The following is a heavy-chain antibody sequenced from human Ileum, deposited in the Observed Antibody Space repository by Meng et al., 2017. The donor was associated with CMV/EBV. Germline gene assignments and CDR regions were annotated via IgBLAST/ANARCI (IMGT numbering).Heavy chain of an antibody. D-gene: IGHD4-17*01. Sequence: AASGFTVSCLWMQLVRQAPGKGLVWVSRINADGSSINYADSVKGRFTISRDNAKNTLYLQMSSLSTEDTAVYYCTRGVNAAYGLFDYWGQGALVTVSS. CDR2: INADGSSI. CDR3: TRGVNAAYGLFDY. CDR1: GFTVSCLW. V-gene: IGHV3-74*01. J-gene: IGHJ4*02.